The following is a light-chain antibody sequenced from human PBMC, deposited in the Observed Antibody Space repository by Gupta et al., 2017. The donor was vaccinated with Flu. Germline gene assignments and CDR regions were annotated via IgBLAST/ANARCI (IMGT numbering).Light chain of an antibody. Sequence: QSALTQPAYVSGSPGQSITISCTGTSSDVGNYKYVSWYQQHPGKAPKLMIYEVSYRPSGISNRFSGSKSGNTASLTISGLQAEDEADYFCTSFASSSPPWVFGGGTKLTVL. V-gene: IGLV2-14*01. J-gene: IGLJ3*02. CDR1: SSDVGNYKY. CDR2: EVS. CDR3: TSFASSSPPWV.